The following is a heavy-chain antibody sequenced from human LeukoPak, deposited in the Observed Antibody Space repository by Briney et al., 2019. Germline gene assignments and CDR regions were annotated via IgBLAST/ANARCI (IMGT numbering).Heavy chain of an antibody. D-gene: IGHD2-2*01. Sequence: GESLKISCKGSGYSFSSYWIAWVRQMPGKGLEWMGIIYPGDSDTIYSPSFQGQVTISADKSISTAYLQWSSLKASDTAMYYCARGSPGTPAAGGYYFDYWGQGTLVTVSS. CDR3: ARGSPGTPAAGGYYFDY. J-gene: IGHJ4*02. CDR1: GYSFSSYW. V-gene: IGHV5-51*01. CDR2: IYPGDSDT.